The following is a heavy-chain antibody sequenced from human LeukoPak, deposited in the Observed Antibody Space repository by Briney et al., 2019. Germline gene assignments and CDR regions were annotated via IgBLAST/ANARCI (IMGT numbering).Heavy chain of an antibody. J-gene: IGHJ4*02. CDR3: ARVVYYDSGGYFPGN. V-gene: IGHV3-7*03. CDR1: GFTFSSFA. Sequence: GGSLRLSCAASGFTFSSFAMSWVRQAPGKGLEWVANINQNGGEEYYVDSVRGRFTISRDNAKNSLYVQMNSLRAEDTAVYYCARVVYYDSGGYFPGNWGQGTLVTVSS. D-gene: IGHD3-22*01. CDR2: INQNGGEE.